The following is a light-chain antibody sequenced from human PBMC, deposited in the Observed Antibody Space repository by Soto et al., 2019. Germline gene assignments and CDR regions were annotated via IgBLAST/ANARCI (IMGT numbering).Light chain of an antibody. Sequence: DIQMTQSPSTLSASVGDRVTITCRASQSISSWLAWYQQKPGKAPKLLIYDASSLESGVPSRFSGSGSGTEFTLTISSLQPEDSGMYFCLQNYMYPYTFGQGTKVDIK. CDR1: QSISSW. CDR2: DAS. CDR3: LQNYMYPYT. J-gene: IGKJ2*01. V-gene: IGKV1-5*01.